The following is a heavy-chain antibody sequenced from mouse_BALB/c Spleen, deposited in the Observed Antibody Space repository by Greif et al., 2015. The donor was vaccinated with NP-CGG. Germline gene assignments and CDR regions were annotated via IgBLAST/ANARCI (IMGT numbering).Heavy chain of an antibody. V-gene: IGHV5-9-1*01. CDR1: GFTFSSYA. CDR2: ISSGGSYT. D-gene: IGHD2-3*01. CDR3: AREGDGSPRGDSFDY. Sequence: EVMLVESGGGLVKPGGSLKLSCAASGFTFSSYAMSWVRQTPEKRLEWVATISSGGSYTYYPDSVKGRFTISRDNAKNTLYLQMSSLRSEDTAVYYCAREGDGSPRGDSFDYWGQGTTLTVSS. J-gene: IGHJ2*01.